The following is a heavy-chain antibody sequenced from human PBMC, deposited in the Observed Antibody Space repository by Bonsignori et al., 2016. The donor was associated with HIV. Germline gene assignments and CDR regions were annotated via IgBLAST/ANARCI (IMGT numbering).Heavy chain of an antibody. V-gene: IGHV3-7*03. J-gene: IGHJ4*02. D-gene: IGHD7-27*01. CDR2: IKQDGSEK. CDR3: AREGTGEGGGYFDY. CDR1: GFTFSSYW. Sequence: GGSLRLSCAASGFTFSSYWMSWVRQAPGKGLEWVANIKQDGSEKYYVDSVKGRFTISRDNAKNSLYLQMNSLRAEDTAVYYCAREGTGEGGGYFDYWGQGTLVTISS.